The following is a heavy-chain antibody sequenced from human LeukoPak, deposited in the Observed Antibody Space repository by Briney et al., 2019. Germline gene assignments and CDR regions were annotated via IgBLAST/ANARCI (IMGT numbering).Heavy chain of an antibody. J-gene: IGHJ4*02. V-gene: IGHV3-30*18. D-gene: IGHD3-10*01. Sequence: QPGRSLRLSCAASGFTFSSYGMHWVRQAPGKGLEWVAVISYDGSNKYYADSVKGRFTISRDNSKNTLYLQMNSLRAEDTAVYYCAKEIYLSLWFGELLSGVDYWGQGALVTVSS. CDR3: AKEIYLSLWFGELLSGVDY. CDR1: GFTFSSYG. CDR2: ISYDGSNK.